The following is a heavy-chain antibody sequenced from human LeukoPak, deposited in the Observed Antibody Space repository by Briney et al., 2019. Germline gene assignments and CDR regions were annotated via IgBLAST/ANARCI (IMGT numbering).Heavy chain of an antibody. CDR1: GFTVSSNY. V-gene: IGHV3-53*05. J-gene: IGHJ4*02. D-gene: IGHD3-10*01. CDR2: IYSGGST. Sequence: GGSLRLSCAASGFTVSSNYMSWVRQAPGKGLEWVSVIYSGGSTYYADSVKGRFTISRDNSRNTLYVQISSLRVEDTAVYYCARAMVRGVPFDYWGQGTLVTVSS. CDR3: ARAMVRGVPFDY.